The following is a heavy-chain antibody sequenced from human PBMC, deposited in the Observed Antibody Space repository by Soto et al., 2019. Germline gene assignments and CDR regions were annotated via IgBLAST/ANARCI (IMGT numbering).Heavy chain of an antibody. CDR1: GFTFSSYG. V-gene: IGHV3-30*18. J-gene: IGHJ6*02. D-gene: IGHD6-13*01. Sequence: QVQLVESGGGVVQSGRSLRLSCAASGFTFSSYGMHWVRQAPGKGLEWVAVISYDGSNKYYADSVKGRFTISRDNSKNTLYLQMNSLRAEDTAVYYCAKDLKQQLANYYYYYGMDVWGQGTTVTVSS. CDR3: AKDLKQQLANYYYYYGMDV. CDR2: ISYDGSNK.